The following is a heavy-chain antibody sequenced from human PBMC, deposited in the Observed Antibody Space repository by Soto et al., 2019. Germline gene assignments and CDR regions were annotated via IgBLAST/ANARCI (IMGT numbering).Heavy chain of an antibody. D-gene: IGHD2-15*01. V-gene: IGHV4-30-2*01. CDR3: DRDGGNDRYYFDY. CDR1: GGSISSGGYS. CDR2: IYHSGST. J-gene: IGHJ4*02. Sequence: SETLSLTCTVSGGSISSGGYSWSWIRQPPGKGLECIGYIYHSGSTYYNPSLKSRVTISVDRSKNQFSLKLSSVTAADTAVYYCDRDGGNDRYYFDYWGQGTLVTVSS.